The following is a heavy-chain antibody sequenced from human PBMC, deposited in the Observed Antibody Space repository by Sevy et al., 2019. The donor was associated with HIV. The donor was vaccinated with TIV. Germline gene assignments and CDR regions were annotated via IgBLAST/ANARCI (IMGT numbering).Heavy chain of an antibody. CDR1: GVSISGHS. CDR2: IYKGNT. D-gene: IGHD3-9*01. CDR3: ARNIHYNVLIGIDN. J-gene: IGHJ4*02. Sequence: SETLSLTCAVSGVSISGHSWSWIRQPPGKGLEWIAYIYKGNTNYNSSLKSRVTISVDSPKNQFSLKLTSVTAADTAIYYCARNIHYNVLIGIDNWGQGTLVTVSS. V-gene: IGHV4-59*11.